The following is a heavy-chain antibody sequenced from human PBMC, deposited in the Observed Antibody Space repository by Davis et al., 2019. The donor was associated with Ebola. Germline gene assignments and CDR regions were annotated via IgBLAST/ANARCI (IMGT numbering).Heavy chain of an antibody. J-gene: IGHJ4*02. CDR1: GFSFSQAW. CDR3: VTMAAF. Sequence: GESLKISCAASGFSFSQAWLNWVRQAPGKGLEWVGRIKSKNDGETTDYAAPVRGRFTMSRDDSKNTLFLQMDSLKTEDTGIYFCVTMAAFWGQGTLVTVSS. D-gene: IGHD5-24*01. CDR2: IKSKNDGETT. V-gene: IGHV3-15*07.